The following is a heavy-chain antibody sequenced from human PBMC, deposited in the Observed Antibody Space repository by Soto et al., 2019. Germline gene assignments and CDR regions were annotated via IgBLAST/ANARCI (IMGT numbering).Heavy chain of an antibody. D-gene: IGHD6-19*01. CDR3: ARSKPFDSDWKASDY. J-gene: IGHJ4*02. CDR2: ISAYNGNT. Sequence: ASVKVSCKASGYTFTSYGIIWVRQAPGQGLEWMGWISAYNGNTIYAQKFQGRVAMTTDTSTTTAYLDLRSLRSDDTAVYYCARSKPFDSDWKASDYWGQGXLVTVSS. V-gene: IGHV1-18*01. CDR1: GYTFTSYG.